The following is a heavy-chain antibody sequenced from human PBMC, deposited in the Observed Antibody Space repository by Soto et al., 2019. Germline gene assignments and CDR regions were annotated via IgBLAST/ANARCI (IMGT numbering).Heavy chain of an antibody. CDR1: GFTFSGYA. CDR3: AKDFHYSTLLPFFDY. D-gene: IGHD2-2*01. Sequence: GGSLRLSCAASGFTFSGYAMSWVRQAPGKGLEWVSGISNSADNTYYADSVKGRFTISRDNSKNRLYLQMNSLRAEDTAVYYCAKDFHYSTLLPFFDYWGQGTLVTVSS. J-gene: IGHJ4*02. CDR2: ISNSADNT. V-gene: IGHV3-23*01.